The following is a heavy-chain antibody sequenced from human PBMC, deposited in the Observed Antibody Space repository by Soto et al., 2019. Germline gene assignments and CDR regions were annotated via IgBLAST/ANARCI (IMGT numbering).Heavy chain of an antibody. Sequence: EVQLVESVGVVVQPGGSLRLSCAASGFTFDDYAMHWVRQTPEKGLEWVSLVTWYGGSTFYANSVRGRFTISRDNTKHFVYLQMSKLRTEDSALYYCARERGHITYYWGQGTLVTVSS. V-gene: IGHV3-43*01. CDR2: VTWYGGST. D-gene: IGHD1-20*01. J-gene: IGHJ4*02. CDR3: ARERGHITYY. CDR1: GFTFDDYA.